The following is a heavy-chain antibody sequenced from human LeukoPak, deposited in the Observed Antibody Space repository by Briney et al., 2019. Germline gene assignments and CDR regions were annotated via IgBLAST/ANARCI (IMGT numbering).Heavy chain of an antibody. CDR2: ISYSGST. Sequence: SETLSLTCTVSGASISSYYWSWIRQPPGKGLEWIGYISYSGSTNYNPSLKSRVTISVDTSKNQFSLKLSSVTAADTAVYYCAKLSYSSSWYDYWGQGTLVTVSS. CDR3: AKLSYSSSWYDY. J-gene: IGHJ4*02. D-gene: IGHD6-13*01. CDR1: GASISSYY. V-gene: IGHV4-59*08.